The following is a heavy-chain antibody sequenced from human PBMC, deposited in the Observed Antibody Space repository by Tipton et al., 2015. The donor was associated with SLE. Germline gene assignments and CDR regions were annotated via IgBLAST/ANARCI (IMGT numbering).Heavy chain of an antibody. Sequence: AAGGFIFSSFAMHWVRQVPGKGLEWVAVISFDANNKYYVDSVKGRFTISRDNSKNRLSVQMNNLRAEDTAVYFCSRVESPTPRGAFGMWGQGTIVIVSS. D-gene: IGHD4-17*01. V-gene: IGHV3-30-3*01. CDR2: ISFDANNK. CDR3: SRVESPTPRGAFGM. J-gene: IGHJ3*02. CDR1: GFIFSSFA.